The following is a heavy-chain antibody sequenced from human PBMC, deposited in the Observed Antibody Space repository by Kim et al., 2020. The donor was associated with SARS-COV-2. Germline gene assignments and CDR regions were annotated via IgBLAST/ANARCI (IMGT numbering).Heavy chain of an antibody. V-gene: IGHV3-21*01. Sequence: GGSLRLSCAASGFTFSSYSMNWVRQAPGKGLEWVASISSNSSNIYYADSVKGRFTISRDNAKNSLYLQMNSLRAEDTAVYYCARDRRAHIGSSDYDYYY. D-gene: IGHD6-6*01. CDR1: GFTFSSYS. J-gene: IGHJ6*01. CDR3: ARDRRAHIGSSDYDYYY. CDR2: ISSNSSNI.